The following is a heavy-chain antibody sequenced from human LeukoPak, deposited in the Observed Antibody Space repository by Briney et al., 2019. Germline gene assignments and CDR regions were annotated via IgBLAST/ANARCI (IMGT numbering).Heavy chain of an antibody. CDR3: ARFFSAATWGYNWFGP. D-gene: IGHD2-15*01. CDR2: IHHSGST. V-gene: IGHV4-38-2*02. J-gene: IGHJ5*02. CDR1: GYSTSSGYY. Sequence: SETLSLTCTVSGYSTSSGYYWGWIRQPPGRGPEWIGSIHHSGSTYYKPSLKSRVTISIDTSKNQFSLELSSVSAADTAVFYCARFFSAATWGYNWFGPWGQGTLVTVSS.